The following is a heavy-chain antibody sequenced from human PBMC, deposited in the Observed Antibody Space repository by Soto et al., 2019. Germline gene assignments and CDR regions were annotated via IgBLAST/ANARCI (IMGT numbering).Heavy chain of an antibody. D-gene: IGHD2-15*01. CDR2: IYYSGST. CDR1: GGSISSGGYY. J-gene: IGHJ5*02. CDR3: ARDRSCSGGSCLENWFVP. Sequence: SETLSLTCTVSGGSISSGGYYWSWIRQHPGKGLEWIGYIYYSGSTYYNPSLKSRLTISVDTSKNPFSLKLSSVTAADTDVYYCARDRSCSGGSCLENWFVPWGQGTLVTVSS. V-gene: IGHV4-31*03.